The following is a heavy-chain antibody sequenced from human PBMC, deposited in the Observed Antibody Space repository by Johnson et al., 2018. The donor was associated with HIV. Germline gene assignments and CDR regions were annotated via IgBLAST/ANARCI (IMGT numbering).Heavy chain of an antibody. CDR2: IRYDGDIT. D-gene: IGHD5-12*01. CDR3: AKGHSSGYPKDAFDL. Sequence: QMLLVESGGGLVQPGGSLRLSCAASGFIFSSYPMHWVRQAPGKGLAWVAFIRYDGDITYYLDSVKGRFTISRDNSKNTLYLQMNSLRTEDTAMYYCAKGHSSGYPKDAFDLWGRGTIVTVSS. V-gene: IGHV3-30*02. CDR1: GFIFSSYP. J-gene: IGHJ3*01.